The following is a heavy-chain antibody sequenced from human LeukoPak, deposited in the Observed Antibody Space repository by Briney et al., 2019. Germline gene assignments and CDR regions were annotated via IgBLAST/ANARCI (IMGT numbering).Heavy chain of an antibody. CDR3: ARVPLVEATYDY. CDR1: GFTFSSYA. Sequence: GGSLRLSCAASGFTFSSYAMHWVRQAPGKGLEWVAVISYDGSNKYYADSVKGRFTISRDNSKNTLYLQMNSLRAEDTAVYYCARVPLVEATYDYWGQGTLVTVSS. J-gene: IGHJ4*02. D-gene: IGHD1-26*01. V-gene: IGHV3-30*14. CDR2: ISYDGSNK.